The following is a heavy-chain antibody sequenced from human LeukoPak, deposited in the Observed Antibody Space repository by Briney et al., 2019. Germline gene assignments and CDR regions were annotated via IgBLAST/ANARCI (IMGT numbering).Heavy chain of an antibody. J-gene: IGHJ5*02. CDR1: GFTFSSYG. V-gene: IGHV3-30*18. CDR3: AKVSGDSSGYQNWFDP. D-gene: IGHD3-22*01. Sequence: PGGSLRLSCAASGFTFSSYGMHWVRQAPGKGLEWVAVISYDGSNKYYADSVKGRFTIFRDNSKNTLYLQMNSLRAEDTAVYYCAKVSGDSSGYQNWFDPWGQGTLVTVSS. CDR2: ISYDGSNK.